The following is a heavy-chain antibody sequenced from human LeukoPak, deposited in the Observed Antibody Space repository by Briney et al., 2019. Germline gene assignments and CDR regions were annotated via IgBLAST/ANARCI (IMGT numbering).Heavy chain of an antibody. CDR3: ARAISAWSYFYYMDV. D-gene: IGHD6-19*01. CDR1: GDSITSFY. Sequence: SETLSLTCTVSGDSITSFYWSWIRQSPGTGLEWIGYFYYSRGTTYNPSLRSRATISADTSQNQFSLKLRSVTAADTAVYYCARAISAWSYFYYMDVWGKGTTVTVSS. J-gene: IGHJ6*03. V-gene: IGHV4-59*01. CDR2: FYYSRGT.